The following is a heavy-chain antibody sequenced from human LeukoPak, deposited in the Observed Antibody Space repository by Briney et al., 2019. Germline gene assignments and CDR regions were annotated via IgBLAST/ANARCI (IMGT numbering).Heavy chain of an antibody. J-gene: IGHJ4*02. CDR1: GSTISTYW. CDR3: APEGGYSYDY. V-gene: IGHV3-74*01. D-gene: IGHD5-18*01. Sequence: GGSLRLSCAASGSTISTYWMHWVRQAPGKGLVWVARISSDGNTTRYADFVEGRFAISRDNAKNTLYLQMNSLRAEDTAVYYCAPEGGYSYDYWGQGTLVTVSS. CDR2: ISSDGNTT.